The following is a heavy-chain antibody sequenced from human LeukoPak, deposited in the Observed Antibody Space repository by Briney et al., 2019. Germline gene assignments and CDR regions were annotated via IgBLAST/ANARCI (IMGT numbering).Heavy chain of an antibody. CDR2: IDYSGST. CDR1: GGSISSSSYH. D-gene: IGHD1-26*01. V-gene: IGHV4-39*07. Sequence: SETLSLTCTVSGGSISSSSYHWGWIRQPPGKGLEWIGSIDYSGSTYYNPSLKSRITISVDTPKIQFSLKLSSVTAADTAVYYCARYASGSYYRGIDYWGQGTLVTVSS. CDR3: ARYASGSYYRGIDY. J-gene: IGHJ4*02.